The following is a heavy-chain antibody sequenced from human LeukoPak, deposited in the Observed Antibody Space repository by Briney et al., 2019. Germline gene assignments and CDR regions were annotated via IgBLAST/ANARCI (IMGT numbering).Heavy chain of an antibody. V-gene: IGHV1-2*02. Sequence: SVKVSCKASGYTFTGYYMHWVRQAPGQGLEWMGWINPNSGGTNYAQKFQGRVTMTRDTSISTAYMELSRLRSDDTAVYYCARVDLSYYYDSSGYYGAYFDYWGQGTLVTVSS. CDR2: INPNSGGT. CDR3: ARVDLSYYYDSSGYYGAYFDY. D-gene: IGHD3-22*01. CDR1: GYTFTGYY. J-gene: IGHJ4*02.